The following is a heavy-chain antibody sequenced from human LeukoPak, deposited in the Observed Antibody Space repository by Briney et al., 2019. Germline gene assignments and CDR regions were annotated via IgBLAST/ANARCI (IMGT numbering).Heavy chain of an antibody. CDR2: INYEGFT. J-gene: IGHJ6*03. D-gene: IGHD1-20*01. V-gene: IGHV4-34*01. CDR3: ARVSITGLPGYYDYYFMDV. Sequence: SETLSLTCAVSGGSFSGYYWSWIRQSPGPGLEGIGEINYEGFTKYNPSLESRLTISIDTSKTQFSLRLSSVIAADTAVYYCARVSITGLPGYYDYYFMDVWGKGTSVTISS. CDR1: GGSFSGYY.